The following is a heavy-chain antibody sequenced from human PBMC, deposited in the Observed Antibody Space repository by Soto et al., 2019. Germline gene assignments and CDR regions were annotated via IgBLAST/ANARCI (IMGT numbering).Heavy chain of an antibody. V-gene: IGHV3-23*01. CDR3: ARANIYDDSSGYYGMDV. CDR2: ISGSGGST. J-gene: IGHJ6*02. Sequence: GGSLILSCAASGFTFSSYAMSWVRQAPGKGLEWVSAISGSGGSTYYADSVKGRFTISRDNFRNTLYLQMNSLRAEDTAVYDCARANIYDDSSGYYGMDVWGQGTTVTVSS. D-gene: IGHD3-22*01. CDR1: GFTFSSYA.